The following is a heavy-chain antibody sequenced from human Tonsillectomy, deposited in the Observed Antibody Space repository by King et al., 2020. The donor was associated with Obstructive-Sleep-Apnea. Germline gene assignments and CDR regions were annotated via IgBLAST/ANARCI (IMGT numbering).Heavy chain of an antibody. CDR2: ISTYNGNT. CDR1: GYTFMTYG. CDR3: ARDHLGDYVEGYYYSYGMDV. J-gene: IGHJ6*02. Sequence: QLVQSGAEVKKPGASVKVSCKASGYTFMTYGITWVRQAPGQGLEWMGWISTYNGNTNYAQKVRDRVTMTTDTSTSTAYMELRSLRSDDTAVYYCARDHLGDYVEGYYYSYGMDVWGQGTTVTVSS. D-gene: IGHD4-17*01. V-gene: IGHV1-18*01.